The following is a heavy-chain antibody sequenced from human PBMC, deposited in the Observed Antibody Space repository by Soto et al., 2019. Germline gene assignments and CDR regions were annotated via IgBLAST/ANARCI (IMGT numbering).Heavy chain of an antibody. CDR2: IIPIFGTA. Sequence: QVQLVQSGAEVKKPGSSVKVSCKASGGTFSSYAISWVRQAPGQGLEWMGGIIPIFGTANYAQKFQGRVTSTAVESTSTCYMELSSLRSEYTAVYYCARAEVEMATIFYWYFDLWGRGTLFTVSS. J-gene: IGHJ2*01. V-gene: IGHV1-69*01. D-gene: IGHD5-12*01. CDR1: GGTFSSYA. CDR3: ARAEVEMATIFYWYFDL.